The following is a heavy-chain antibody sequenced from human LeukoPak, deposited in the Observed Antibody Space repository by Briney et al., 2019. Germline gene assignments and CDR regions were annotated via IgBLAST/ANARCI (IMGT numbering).Heavy chain of an antibody. CDR3: ATSSDSSGND. CDR1: GFTFSSYS. D-gene: IGHD3-22*01. J-gene: IGHJ4*02. CDR2: IKGDGSYK. V-gene: IGHV3-7*03. Sequence: GGSLRLSCAASGFTFSSYSMNWVRQAPGKGLEWVANIKGDGSYKYYVDSVKGRFTISRDNAKSSLYLQMNTLRAEDTAVYYCATSSDSSGNDWGQGTLVTVSS.